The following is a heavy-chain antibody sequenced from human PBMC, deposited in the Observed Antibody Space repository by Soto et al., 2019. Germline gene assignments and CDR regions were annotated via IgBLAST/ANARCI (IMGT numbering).Heavy chain of an antibody. Sequence: QVHLVQSGAEVKKPGSSVRVSCKTSGGTFSSYSFTWVRQAPGQGLEWMGEIIPILNTANFAQKFQSRVTITADEPTSTVYMDLSSLSPDDTAVYYCARVHYDSTYGFYYYGLDVWGQGTTVTVSS. V-gene: IGHV1-69*01. J-gene: IGHJ6*02. CDR2: IIPILNTA. D-gene: IGHD3-10*01. CDR1: GGTFSSYS. CDR3: ARVHYDSTYGFYYYGLDV.